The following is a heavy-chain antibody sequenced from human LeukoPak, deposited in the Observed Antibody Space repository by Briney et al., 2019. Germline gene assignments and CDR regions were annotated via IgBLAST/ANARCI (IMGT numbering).Heavy chain of an antibody. CDR3: ARGGRYYDSSGYYSMQPFDY. V-gene: IGHV4-34*01. CDR2: INHSGST. Sequence: SETLSLTCAVYGGSFSGYYWSWIRQPPGKGLEWIGEINHSGSTNYNPSLKSRVTISVDTSKNQFSLKLSSVTAADTAVYYCARGGRYYDSSGYYSMQPFDYWGQGTLVTVSS. J-gene: IGHJ4*02. D-gene: IGHD3-22*01. CDR1: GGSFSGYY.